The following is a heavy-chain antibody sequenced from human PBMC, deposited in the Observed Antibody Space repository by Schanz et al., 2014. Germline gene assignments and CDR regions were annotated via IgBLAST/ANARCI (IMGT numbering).Heavy chain of an antibody. CDR1: GFTFSSYA. Sequence: QVQLLQFGGGVVQPGRSLRLSCAASGFTFSSYAMHWVRQAPGKGLEWVALISNDGSIKYYADSVKGRFTISRDYSKNTLYLQMSSLRAEDTAIYYCAKLSSSGRLAGYFDYWGQGALVTVSS. J-gene: IGHJ4*02. CDR2: ISNDGSIK. V-gene: IGHV3-30-3*01. D-gene: IGHD6-19*01. CDR3: AKLSSSGRLAGYFDY.